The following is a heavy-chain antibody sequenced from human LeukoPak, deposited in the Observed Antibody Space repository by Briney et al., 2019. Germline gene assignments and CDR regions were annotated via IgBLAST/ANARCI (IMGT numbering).Heavy chain of an antibody. V-gene: IGHV4-59*01. CDR3: ARDRDSAYGMDV. CDR1: GGSISSYY. Sequence: PSETLSLTCTVSGGSISSYYWSWIRQPPGKGLEWIGYIYYSGSTNYNPSPKSRVTISVDTSKNQFPLKLSSVTAADTAVYYCARDRDSAYGMDVWGQGTTVTVSS. J-gene: IGHJ6*02. CDR2: IYYSGST. D-gene: IGHD1-26*01.